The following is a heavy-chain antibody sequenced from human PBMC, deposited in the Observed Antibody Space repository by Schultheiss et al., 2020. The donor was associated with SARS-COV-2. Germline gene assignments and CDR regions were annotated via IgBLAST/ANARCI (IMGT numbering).Heavy chain of an antibody. V-gene: IGHV3-23*01. CDR1: GFTFSSYA. J-gene: IGHJ4*02. Sequence: GSLRLSCAASGFTFSSYALSWVRQAPGKGLEWVSAISGSGGSTYYADSVKGRFTISRDNSKNTLYLQMNSLRAEDTAVYYCAKADCSSTSCLTGGRYYFDYWGQGTLVTVSS. CDR2: ISGSGGST. CDR3: AKADCSSTSCLTGGRYYFDY. D-gene: IGHD2-2*01.